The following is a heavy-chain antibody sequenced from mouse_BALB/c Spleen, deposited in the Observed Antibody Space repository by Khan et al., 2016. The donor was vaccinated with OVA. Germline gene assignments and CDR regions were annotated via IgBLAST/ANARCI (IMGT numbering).Heavy chain of an antibody. CDR3: AREEALYYFDY. J-gene: IGHJ2*01. V-gene: IGHV1S132*01. D-gene: IGHD3-2*02. CDR2: IYPGTDNT. Sequence: QVRLQQSGAELVRPGTSVKLSCKTSGYIFTSYWIHWVKQRSGQGLEWIARIYPGTDNTYYNENLKDKATLTADKSSSTAYMQLSSLKSEDSAVYFGAREEALYYFDYWGQGTTLTVSS. CDR1: GYIFTSYW.